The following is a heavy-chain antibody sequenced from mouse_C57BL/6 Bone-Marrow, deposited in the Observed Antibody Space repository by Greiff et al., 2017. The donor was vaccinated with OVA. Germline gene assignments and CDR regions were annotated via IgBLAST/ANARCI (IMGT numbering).Heavy chain of an antibody. CDR1: GYAFTNYL. CDR3: ASDRSRPSDYNYFDY. Sequence: QVQLQQSGAELVRPGTSVKVSCKASGYAFTNYLIEWVKQRPGQGLEWIGEINPGSGGTKYNEQFKGKATLTADKSSSTAYMQLSSLTSEDSAVYYCASDRSRPSDYNYFDYWGQGTTLTVSA. D-gene: IGHD2-14*01. V-gene: IGHV1-54*01. CDR2: INPGSGGT. J-gene: IGHJ2*01.